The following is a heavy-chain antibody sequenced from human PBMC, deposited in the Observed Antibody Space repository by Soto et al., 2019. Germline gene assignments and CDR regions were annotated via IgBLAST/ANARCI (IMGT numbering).Heavy chain of an antibody. CDR1: GGSISSGGYY. CDR2: IYYSGST. D-gene: IGHD2-15*01. CDR3: ARDRECSGGTCYNYFDY. J-gene: IGHJ4*02. Sequence: LSLTCTVSGGSISSGGYYWSWIRQHPGKGLEWIGYIYYSGSTYYNPSLKSRVTISVDTSKNQFSLKLSSVTAADTAVYYCARDRECSGGTCYNYFDYWGQGALVTVSS. V-gene: IGHV4-31*03.